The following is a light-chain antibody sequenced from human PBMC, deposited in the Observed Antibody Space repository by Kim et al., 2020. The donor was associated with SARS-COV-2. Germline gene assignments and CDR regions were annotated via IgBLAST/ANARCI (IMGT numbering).Light chain of an antibody. Sequence: PGKTARITCGGNNMGRKSVHWYQQKPGQAPVLVIYYDSDRPSGIPERFSGSNSGNTATLTISRVEAGDEADYYCQVWDSSSDHPWVFGGGTQLTVL. V-gene: IGLV3-21*04. CDR1: NMGRKS. CDR3: QVWDSSSDHPWV. CDR2: YDS. J-gene: IGLJ3*02.